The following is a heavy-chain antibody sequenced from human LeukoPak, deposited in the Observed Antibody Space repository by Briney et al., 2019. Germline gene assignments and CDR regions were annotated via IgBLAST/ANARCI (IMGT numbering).Heavy chain of an antibody. CDR1: GGTFSSYA. CDR3: ATVLYVWGSYRSNWFDP. CDR2: IIPIFGTA. Sequence: ASVKVSCKASGGTFSSYAISWVRQAPGQGLEWMGGIIPIFGTANYAQKFQGRVTITADESTSTAYMELSSLRSEDTAVYYCATVLYVWGSYRSNWFDPWGQGTLVTVSS. J-gene: IGHJ5*02. D-gene: IGHD3-16*02. V-gene: IGHV1-69*13.